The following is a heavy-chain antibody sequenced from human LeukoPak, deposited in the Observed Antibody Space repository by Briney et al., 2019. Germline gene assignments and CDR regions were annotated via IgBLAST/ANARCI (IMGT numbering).Heavy chain of an antibody. Sequence: ASVKVSRKASGYTFTGYYMHWVRQAPGQGLEWMGRINPNSGGTNYAQKFQGRVTMTRDTSISTAYMELSRLRSDDTAVYYCARDDHSSGWSDFDYWGQGTLVTVSS. CDR3: ARDDHSSGWSDFDY. CDR2: INPNSGGT. CDR1: GYTFTGYY. D-gene: IGHD6-19*01. J-gene: IGHJ4*02. V-gene: IGHV1-2*06.